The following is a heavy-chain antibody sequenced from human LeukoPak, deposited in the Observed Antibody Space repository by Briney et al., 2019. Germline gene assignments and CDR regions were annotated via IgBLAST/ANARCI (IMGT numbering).Heavy chain of an antibody. D-gene: IGHD4-17*01. J-gene: IGHJ4*02. CDR1: GFIFSTYV. Sequence: SGGSLRLSCAASGFIFSTYVMTWVRQVPGKGLEWVSSINTSGGRTHYADSVKGRFTISRDNSKNTLYLQMSGLRVEDTAVYYCAKQAFGDYLYYFDHWGQGTLVTVSS. CDR3: AKQAFGDYLYYFDH. V-gene: IGHV3-23*01. CDR2: INTSGGRT.